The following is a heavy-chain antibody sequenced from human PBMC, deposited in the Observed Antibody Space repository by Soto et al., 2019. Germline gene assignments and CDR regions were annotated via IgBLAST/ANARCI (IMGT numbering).Heavy chain of an antibody. V-gene: IGHV3-53*01. CDR2: IYSGGST. CDR3: ARDGPTVVSPNWYFDL. D-gene: IGHD2-8*02. J-gene: IGHJ2*01. CDR1: GFTVSSNY. Sequence: EVQLVESGGGLIQPGGSLRLSCAASGFTVSSNYMSWVRQAPGKGLEWVSVIYSGGSTYYADSVKGRFTISRDNSKNPLYLQMNSLSAQDTAVYYCARDGPTVVSPNWYFDLWGRGTLVTVSS.